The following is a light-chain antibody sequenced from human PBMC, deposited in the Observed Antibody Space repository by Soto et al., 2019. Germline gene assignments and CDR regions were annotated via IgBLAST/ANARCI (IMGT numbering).Light chain of an antibody. V-gene: IGKV3-15*01. J-gene: IGKJ2*01. Sequence: EIVMTQSPAALSVSLGERVSLTCRASQGVSSYLAWYQQKPGQAPRLLISDASTRATDIPDRFSGSGSGTDFTLTISSLQSSDLAVYYCLQYSTWPPLYTFGQGTKREIK. CDR3: LQYSTWPPLYT. CDR1: QGVSSY. CDR2: DAS.